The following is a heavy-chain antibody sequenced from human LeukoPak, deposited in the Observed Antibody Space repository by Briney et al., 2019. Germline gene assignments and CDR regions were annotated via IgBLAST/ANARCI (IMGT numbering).Heavy chain of an antibody. J-gene: IGHJ4*02. D-gene: IGHD1-26*01. CDR2: IYKTGST. V-gene: IGHV4-31*03. CDR3: ARESGAFSPFGY. CDR1: GDSITSGGYY. Sequence: SETLSLTCTVSGDSITSGGYYWTWIRERPGKGLEWIGYIYKTGSTYYNPSLKSRVTMSVDTSRNQFSLKLNSVTAADTPVYYCARESGAFSPFGYWGQGTLVTVSS.